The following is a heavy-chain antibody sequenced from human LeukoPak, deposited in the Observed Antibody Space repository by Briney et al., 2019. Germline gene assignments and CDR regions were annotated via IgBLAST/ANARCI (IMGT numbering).Heavy chain of an antibody. CDR1: GFTFSSNY. CDR2: IYSGGST. J-gene: IGHJ4*02. D-gene: IGHD2-8*02. V-gene: IGHV3-66*01. CDR3: ASSTGSYYFDF. Sequence: GGSLRLSCAASGFTFSSNYMSWVRQAPGKGLEWVSIIYSGGSTYYADSVKGSFTISRDISKNTLYLQMNSLRAEDTAVYHCASSTGSYYFDFWGQGTLVTVSS.